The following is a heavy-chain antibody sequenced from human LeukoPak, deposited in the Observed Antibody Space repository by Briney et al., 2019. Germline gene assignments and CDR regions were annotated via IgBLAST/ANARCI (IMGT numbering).Heavy chain of an antibody. V-gene: IGHV3-21*01. Sequence: GGSLRLSCAASGFIFSSYSMNWVRQAPGKGLEWVSSISSSSSYIYYADSVKGRFTISRDNAKNSLYLQMNSLRAEDTAVYYCARDRGSGSYSPPGAFDIWGQGTMVTVSS. CDR1: GFIFSSYS. D-gene: IGHD1-26*01. CDR2: ISSSSSYI. J-gene: IGHJ3*02. CDR3: ARDRGSGSYSPPGAFDI.